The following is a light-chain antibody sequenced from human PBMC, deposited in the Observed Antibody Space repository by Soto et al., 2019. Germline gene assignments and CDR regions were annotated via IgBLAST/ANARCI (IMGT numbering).Light chain of an antibody. CDR3: QLYGASPRP. CDR2: GAS. Sequence: IVLTQFPGTLSLSPGESATLSCRASLSVTSRYFHWYQQKPGQAPRLLIKGASTRAPDIPERFSGSGSGTDFTLTISRLEPEDFAVYYCQLYGASPRPFGRGTKLEIK. J-gene: IGKJ2*01. V-gene: IGKV3-20*01. CDR1: LSVTSRY.